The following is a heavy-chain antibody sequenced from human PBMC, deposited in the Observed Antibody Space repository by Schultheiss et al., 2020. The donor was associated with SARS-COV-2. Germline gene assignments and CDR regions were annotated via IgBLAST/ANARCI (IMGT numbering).Heavy chain of an antibody. D-gene: IGHD3-3*01. CDR1: GGSVTSGTYY. Sequence: SETLSLTCTVSGGSVTSGTYYWSWIRQPPGKGLEWIGEINHSGSTNYNPSLKSRVTISVDTSKNQFSLKLTSVTAADTAVYYCARRQYDFWSANWFDPWGQATLVTVSS. CDR3: ARRQYDFWSANWFDP. J-gene: IGHJ5*02. V-gene: IGHV4-61*01. CDR2: INHSGST.